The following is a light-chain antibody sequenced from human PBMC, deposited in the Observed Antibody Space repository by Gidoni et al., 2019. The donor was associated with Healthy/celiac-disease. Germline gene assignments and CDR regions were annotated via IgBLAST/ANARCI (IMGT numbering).Light chain of an antibody. CDR3: QQRSNWPPT. CDR1: QSVSSY. Sequence: EIVLTQSPATLTCSPGERATLSCMASQSVSSYLTWYHQTPGQAPRLLIYDASNRATGIPARFSGRGSGTDCTLTISSLEPEDWVVYYFQQRSNWPPTFXQXTKVEIK. J-gene: IGKJ1*01. CDR2: DAS. V-gene: IGKV3-11*01.